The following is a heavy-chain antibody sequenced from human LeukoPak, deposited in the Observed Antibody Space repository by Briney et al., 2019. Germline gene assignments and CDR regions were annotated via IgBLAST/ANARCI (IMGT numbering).Heavy chain of an antibody. J-gene: IGHJ4*02. D-gene: IGHD6-19*01. V-gene: IGHV3-23*01. CDR1: GFPFSSYA. CDR3: AKGYSSGWYAFDS. Sequence: GGSLRLSRAASGFPFSSYAMGWVRQAPGKGLEWVSTIHGGTYYADSVRGRFTIARDNSKNTLYLQMTSLRADDTALYYCAKGYSSGWYAFDSWGQGTLVTVSS. CDR2: IHGGT.